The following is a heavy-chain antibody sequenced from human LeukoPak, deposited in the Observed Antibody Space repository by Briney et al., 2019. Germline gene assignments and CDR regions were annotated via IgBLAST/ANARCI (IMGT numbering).Heavy chain of an antibody. Sequence: PSGTLSLTCTVSGGSMSSYYWSWIRQPPGKGLEWIGYIYHSGTTNYNPSLKSRVTISVDKSKKQFSLKLNSVTAADTAVYYCARAPGVGGGPVAGTNWFDPWGQGTLVTVSS. D-gene: IGHD6-19*01. CDR2: IYHSGTT. J-gene: IGHJ5*02. CDR1: GGSMSSYY. V-gene: IGHV4-59*01. CDR3: ARAPGVGGGPVAGTNWFDP.